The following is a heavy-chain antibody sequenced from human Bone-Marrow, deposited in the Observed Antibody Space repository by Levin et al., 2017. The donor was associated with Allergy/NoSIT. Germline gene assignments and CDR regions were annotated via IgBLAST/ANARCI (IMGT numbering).Heavy chain of an antibody. J-gene: IGHJ2*01. Sequence: GSLRLSCNVSSGSISSYYWSWVRQPPGKGLEWIGYIYYTGSTNYNPSLKSRVTISLDTSKNQFSLKLSSVTAADTAVYFCARQLDGNSFRYFDLWGRGTLVTVSS. D-gene: IGHD4-23*01. CDR3: ARQLDGNSFRYFDL. CDR1: SGSISSYY. CDR2: IYYTGST. V-gene: IGHV4-59*08.